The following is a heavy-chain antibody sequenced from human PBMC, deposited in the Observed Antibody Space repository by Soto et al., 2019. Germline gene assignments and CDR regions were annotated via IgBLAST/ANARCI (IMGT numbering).Heavy chain of an antibody. J-gene: IGHJ2*01. CDR2: VNPKRGDA. V-gene: IGHV1-2*04. CDR1: GYKFTNYY. Sequence: QVVLVQSGAEVKKPGDSVKDSCKSSGYKFTNYYIHWVRQAPGQGPEWMGWVNPKRGDAIYAQKFQGWVTMTRDLATTTAYLQGQTMKPDDTAVYFCAREPGLPGQHWYFDLWGRDTLVTVSS. D-gene: IGHD2-2*01. CDR3: AREPGLPGQHWYFDL.